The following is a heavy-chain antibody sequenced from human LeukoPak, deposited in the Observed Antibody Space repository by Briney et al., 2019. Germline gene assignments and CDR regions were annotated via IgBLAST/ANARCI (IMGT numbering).Heavy chain of an antibody. D-gene: IGHD4-17*01. CDR1: GFTFSSYA. CDR3: AKDSFYGDYVGNY. CDR2: ISGSGGST. J-gene: IGHJ4*02. V-gene: IGHV3-23*01. Sequence: GGSLRLSCAASGFTFSSYAMSWVRQAAGKGLEWVSAISGSGGSTYYADSVKGRFTISRDNSKNTLYLQMNSLRAEDTAVYYCAKDSFYGDYVGNYWGQGTLVTVSS.